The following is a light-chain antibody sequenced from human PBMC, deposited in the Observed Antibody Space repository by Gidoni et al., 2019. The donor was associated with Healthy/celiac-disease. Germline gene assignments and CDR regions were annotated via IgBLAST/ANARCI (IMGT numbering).Light chain of an antibody. CDR1: QSVSSY. V-gene: IGKV3-11*01. CDR3: QQRSNWPGT. J-gene: IGKJ4*01. Sequence: EIVLTQSPATLSLSPGERATLSCRASQSVSSYLAGYQQKPGQAPRTLIYDASNRATGIPARFSGSGSGTDFTLTISSLEPEDFAVYYCQQRSNWPGTFGGGTKVEIK. CDR2: DAS.